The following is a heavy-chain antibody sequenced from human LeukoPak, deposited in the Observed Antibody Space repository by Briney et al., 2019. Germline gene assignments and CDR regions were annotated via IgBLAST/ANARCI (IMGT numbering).Heavy chain of an antibody. CDR1: GGSISSGDYY. CDR3: ASLTPTSGWRSYYYYYMDG. D-gene: IGHD6-19*01. CDR2: IYYGGST. V-gene: IGHV4-30-4*08. Sequence: SQTLSLTCTVSGGSISSGDYYWSWIRHPPGRGLECIGYIYYGGSTYYNPSLKSRVTIPVDTSKNQFSLKLSSVTAADTAVYFCASLTPTSGWRSYYYYYMDGWGKGTTVTVSS. J-gene: IGHJ6*03.